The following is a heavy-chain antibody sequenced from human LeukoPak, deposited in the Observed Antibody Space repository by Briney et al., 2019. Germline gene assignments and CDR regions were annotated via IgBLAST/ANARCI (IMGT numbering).Heavy chain of an antibody. CDR1: GGTFSSYA. Sequence: ASVRVSCKASGGTFSSYAISWVRQAPGQGLEWMGGIIPIFGTANYAQKFQGRVTITTDESTSTAYMELSSLRSEDTAVYYCAKRGYSSGWSTAGDAFDIWGQGTMVTVSS. V-gene: IGHV1-69*05. D-gene: IGHD6-19*01. J-gene: IGHJ3*02. CDR3: AKRGYSSGWSTAGDAFDI. CDR2: IIPIFGTA.